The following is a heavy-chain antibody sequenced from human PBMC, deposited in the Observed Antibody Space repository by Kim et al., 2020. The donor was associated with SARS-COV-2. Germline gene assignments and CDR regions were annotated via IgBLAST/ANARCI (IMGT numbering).Heavy chain of an antibody. D-gene: IGHD3-10*01. CDR3: AKETFGRYGMDV. J-gene: IGHJ6*02. V-gene: IGHV3-9*01. CDR1: GFTFGDYA. Sequence: GGSLRLSCAASGFTFGDYAMHWVRQAPGKGLEWVSGISWNSGSIGYADSVKGRFTISRDNAKNSLYLQMNSLRAEDTALYYCAKETFGRYGMDVWGQGTTVTVSS. CDR2: ISWNSGSI.